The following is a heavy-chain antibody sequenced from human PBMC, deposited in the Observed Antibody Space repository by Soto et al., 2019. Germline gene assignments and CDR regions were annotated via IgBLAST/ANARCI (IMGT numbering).Heavy chain of an antibody. V-gene: IGHV1-46*01. Sequence: ASVKVSCKASGYTFTSYYMHWVRQAPGQGLEWMGIINPSGGSTSYAQKFQGRVTMTRDTSTSTVYMELSSLRSEDTAVYYCATEPSNEGLYYYGMDVWGQGTTVTVSS. D-gene: IGHD4-4*01. CDR2: INPSGGST. CDR1: GYTFTSYY. CDR3: ATEPSNEGLYYYGMDV. J-gene: IGHJ6*02.